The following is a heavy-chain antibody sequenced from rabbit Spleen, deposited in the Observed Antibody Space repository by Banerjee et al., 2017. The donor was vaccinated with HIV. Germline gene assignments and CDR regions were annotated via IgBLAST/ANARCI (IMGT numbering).Heavy chain of an antibody. CDR3: ARGAGNGGDGSSL. CDR1: GFSFSGDSS. Sequence: ASGFSFSGDSSMCWVRQAPGKGLEWVVCIDAGSSGFTYFANWAKGRFTISKASSTTVTLQMTSLTAAHSATYLCARGAGNGGDGSSLWGQGTLVTVS. J-gene: IGHJ3*01. V-gene: IGHV1S40*01. D-gene: IGHD2-1*01. CDR2: IDAGSSGFT.